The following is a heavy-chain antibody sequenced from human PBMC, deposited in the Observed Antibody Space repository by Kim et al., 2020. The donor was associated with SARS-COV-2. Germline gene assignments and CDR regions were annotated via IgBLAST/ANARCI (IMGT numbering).Heavy chain of an antibody. Sequence: GGSLRLSCAASGFTFSSYGMHWVRQAPGKGLEWVAVISYDGSNKYYADSVKGRFTISRDNSKNTLYLQMNSLRAEDTAVYYCAKDGRFGESDHNYGMDVWGQGTTVTVSS. CDR1: GFTFSSYG. CDR3: AKDGRFGESDHNYGMDV. J-gene: IGHJ6*02. D-gene: IGHD3-10*01. CDR2: ISYDGSNK. V-gene: IGHV3-30*18.